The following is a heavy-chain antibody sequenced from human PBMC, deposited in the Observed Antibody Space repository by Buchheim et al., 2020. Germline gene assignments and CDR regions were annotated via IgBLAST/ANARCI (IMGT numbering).Heavy chain of an antibody. V-gene: IGHV4-59*01. CDR1: GGSINNYY. J-gene: IGHJ5*02. Sequence: QVQLQESGPGLVKPSETLSLTCTVSGGSINNYYWTWIRQPPGKGLEWLGYVYSSGSANDNPSLRSRITISVDTSKTQFSLRLNSVTAADTAVYYCARGLDWFDPWGQGTL. CDR2: VYSSGSA. CDR3: ARGLDWFDP.